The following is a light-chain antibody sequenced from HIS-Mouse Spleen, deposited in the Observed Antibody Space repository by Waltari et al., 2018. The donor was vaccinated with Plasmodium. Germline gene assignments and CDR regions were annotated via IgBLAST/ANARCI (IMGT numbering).Light chain of an antibody. J-gene: IGKJ1*01. CDR2: AAS. Sequence: DIQMTQSPSSLSASVGARVHITCRASQSISSYLNWYQQKPGKAPKLLIYAASSLQSGVPSRFSGSGSGTDFTLTISSLQPEYFATYYCQQSYSTWTFGQGTKVEIK. V-gene: IGKV1-39*01. CDR1: QSISSY. CDR3: QQSYSTWT.